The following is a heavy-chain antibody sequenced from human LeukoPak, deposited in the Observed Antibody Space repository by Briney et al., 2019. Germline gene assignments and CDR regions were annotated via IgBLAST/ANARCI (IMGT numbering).Heavy chain of an antibody. J-gene: IGHJ6*02. V-gene: IGHV3-7*05. CDR1: GFTFSNYW. CDR3: ARDPYSSSWSYGMDV. Sequence: PGGSLRLSCTPSGFTFSNYWMSWVRQTPEKGLEWVANIKQDGSETVYVDSVKGRFTISRDNAQTSLYLQMSSLRAEDTAVYYCARDPYSSSWSYGMDVWGQGTTVTVSS. D-gene: IGHD6-13*01. CDR2: IKQDGSET.